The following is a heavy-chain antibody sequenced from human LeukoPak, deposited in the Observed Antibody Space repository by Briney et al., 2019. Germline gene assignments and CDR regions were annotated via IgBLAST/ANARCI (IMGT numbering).Heavy chain of an antibody. CDR2: INPNSGGT. CDR3: ARRRYFDWLSY. D-gene: IGHD3-9*01. CDR1: GYTFTGYY. J-gene: IGHJ4*02. V-gene: IGHV1-2*02. Sequence: GASVKVSCKASGYTFTGYYMHWVRQAPGQGLEWMGWINPNSGGTNYAQKFQGRVTMTRDTSISTAYMELSSLRSEDTAVYYCARRRYFDWLSYWGQGTLVTVSS.